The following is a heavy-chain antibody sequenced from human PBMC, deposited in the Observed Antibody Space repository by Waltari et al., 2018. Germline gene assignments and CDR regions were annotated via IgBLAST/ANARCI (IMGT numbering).Heavy chain of an antibody. CDR1: GFTFSSYS. CDR2: ISSSSSYI. V-gene: IGHV3-21*01. J-gene: IGHJ6*02. CDR3: ARAPRTPHYGMDV. Sequence: EVQLVESGGGLVKPGGSPRLSCAASGFTFSSYSMNWVRQAPGKGLEWVSSISSSSSYIYYADSVKGRFTISRDNAKNSLYLQMNSLRAEDTAVYYCARAPRTPHYGMDVWGQGTTVTVSS.